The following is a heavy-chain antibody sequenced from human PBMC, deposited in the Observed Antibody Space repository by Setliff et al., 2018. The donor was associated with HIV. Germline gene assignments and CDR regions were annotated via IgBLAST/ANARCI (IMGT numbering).Heavy chain of an antibody. CDR1: GYSISSSYW. D-gene: IGHD3-22*01. CDR3: ARDSTDGSGFPGPPSF. CDR2: IYKGGST. Sequence: LSETLSLTCVVSGYSISSSYWWGRIRQPPGKGLEWIGWIGYIYKGGSTYYNPSLKSRVTMSEDTSKNQLSLKLSSVTAADTAVYYCARDSTDGSGFPGPPSFWGQGTRVTVSS. J-gene: IGHJ4*02. V-gene: IGHV4-28*03.